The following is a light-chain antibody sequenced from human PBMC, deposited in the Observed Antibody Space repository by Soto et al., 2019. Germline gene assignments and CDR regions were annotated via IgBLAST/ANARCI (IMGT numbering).Light chain of an antibody. Sequence: DIQITQSPSTLSASVVERVTITCRASQSISSWLAWYQQKPGKAPKLLIYDASSLESGVPSRFSGSGSGTEFTLTISSLQPDDFATYYCQQYNSYPLITFGQGTRLEIK. CDR3: QQYNSYPLIT. CDR2: DAS. J-gene: IGKJ5*01. V-gene: IGKV1-5*01. CDR1: QSISSW.